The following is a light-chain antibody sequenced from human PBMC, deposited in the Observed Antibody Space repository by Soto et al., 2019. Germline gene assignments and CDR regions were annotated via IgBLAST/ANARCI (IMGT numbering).Light chain of an antibody. J-gene: IGKJ3*01. CDR1: QSISSY. CDR2: AAS. Sequence: DIQMTQSPSSLSASVGDRVTITCRASQSISSYLNWYQQKPGKAPKLLIYAASSLQSGVPSRFSGSGSGTDFTLNISSLQPEDFATYYCQQRYSTPPITFGAGTKVDIK. CDR3: QQRYSTPPIT. V-gene: IGKV1-39*01.